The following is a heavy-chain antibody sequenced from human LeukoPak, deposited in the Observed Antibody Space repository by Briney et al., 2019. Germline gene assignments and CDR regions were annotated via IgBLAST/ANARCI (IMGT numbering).Heavy chain of an antibody. D-gene: IGHD3-10*01. CDR2: ISYDGSNK. J-gene: IGHJ4*02. CDR1: GFTFSSYA. CDR3: ARDGAYFDGSGSSDY. Sequence: GGSLRLSCAASGFTFSSYAMHWVRQAPGKGLEWVAVISYDGSNKYYADSVKGRFTISRDNAKNSLYLQMNSLRAEDTAVYYCARDGAYFDGSGSSDYWGQGTLVTVSS. V-gene: IGHV3-30-3*01.